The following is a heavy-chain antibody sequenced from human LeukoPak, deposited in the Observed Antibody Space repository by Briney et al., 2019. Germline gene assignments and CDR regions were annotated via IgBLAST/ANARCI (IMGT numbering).Heavy chain of an antibody. V-gene: IGHV4-34*01. D-gene: IGHD3-10*01. CDR2: TNHSGST. J-gene: IGHJ5*02. CDR1: GGSFNGYY. CDR3: ARGPGSGSYFAWFDP. Sequence: PSETLSLTCAVYGGSFNGYYWSWIRQPPGKGLEWIGETNHSGSTNYNPSLKSRVTMSVDTSKNQVSLKLSSVTAADTAVYYCARGPGSGSYFAWFDPWGQGTQVTVSS.